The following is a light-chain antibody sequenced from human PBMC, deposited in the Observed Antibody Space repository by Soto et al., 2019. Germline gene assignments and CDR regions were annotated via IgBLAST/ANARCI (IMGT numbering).Light chain of an antibody. Sequence: IVMTQSPDSLAVSLGGRATINCKSSQSVFYSSNNKNYLAWYRQKPGQPPKLLIYWASIRESGVPDRISGSGSGTDFTLTISSLQAEDVAVYYCQQYYSTPPYTFGQGTKLEIK. CDR3: QQYYSTPPYT. J-gene: IGKJ2*01. CDR2: WAS. CDR1: QSVFYSSNNKNY. V-gene: IGKV4-1*01.